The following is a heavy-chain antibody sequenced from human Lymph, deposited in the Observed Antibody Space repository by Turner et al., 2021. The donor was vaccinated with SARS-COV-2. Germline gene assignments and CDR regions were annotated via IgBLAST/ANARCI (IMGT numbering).Heavy chain of an antibody. Sequence: QVRLVESGGGVVPPGGSMRLYCAASGFTFSSYGMRWVGQGQGKGLGWWAVIWYDENKKCNADSVKGHFTISRDNSQNTLYHQMNSRRADDTAVLYCARDLRFGELPAADHWGQGTLVTVSS. CDR2: IWYDENKK. V-gene: IGHV3-33*01. D-gene: IGHD3-10*01. CDR3: ARDLRFGELPAADH. J-gene: IGHJ4*02. CDR1: GFTFSSYG.